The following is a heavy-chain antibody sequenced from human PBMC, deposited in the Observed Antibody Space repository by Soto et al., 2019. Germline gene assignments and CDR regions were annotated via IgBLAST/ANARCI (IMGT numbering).Heavy chain of an antibody. V-gene: IGHV1-2*02. CDR1: GYPLTAKY. CDR2: INPSSGGT. CDR3: AKGGSSWTEWFDP. Sequence: ASVKVSCKASGYPLTAKYLHWVRQAPGQGLEWMGWINPSSGGTKEAQKFRGRVTMTRDTSISAAYMELSRLTSDDTAVYYCAKGGSSWTEWFDPWGQGTLVTVYS. D-gene: IGHD6-13*01. J-gene: IGHJ5*02.